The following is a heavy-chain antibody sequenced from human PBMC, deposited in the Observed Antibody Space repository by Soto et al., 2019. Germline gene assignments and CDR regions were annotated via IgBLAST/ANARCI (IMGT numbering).Heavy chain of an antibody. D-gene: IGHD1-26*01. CDR3: ARDRRGWEPSYYFDY. CDR1: GGSISSYY. J-gene: IGHJ4*02. Sequence: SETLSLTCTVSGGSISSYYWSWIRQPPGKGLEWIGYIYYSGSTNYNPSLKSRVTISVDTSKNQFSRKLSSVTAADTAVYYCARDRRGWEPSYYFDYWGQGTLVTVSS. CDR2: IYYSGST. V-gene: IGHV4-59*01.